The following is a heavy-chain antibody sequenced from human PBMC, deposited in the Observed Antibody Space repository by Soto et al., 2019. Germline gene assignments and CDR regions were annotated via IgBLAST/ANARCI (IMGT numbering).Heavy chain of an antibody. V-gene: IGHV3-7*03. CDR3: TGVSRGHWGDY. D-gene: IGHD3-16*01. CDR1: HFSFSTSW. Sequence: EVYLVESGGGLVQPGGSLRLSCAASHFSFSTSWMNWIRQAPGKGLEWVANINPDGSAKYYVDSLKGRFTISRDNAKNSLDLQMNILRGDDTAVYFCTGVSRGHWGDYWGQGALVTISS. J-gene: IGHJ4*02. CDR2: INPDGSAK.